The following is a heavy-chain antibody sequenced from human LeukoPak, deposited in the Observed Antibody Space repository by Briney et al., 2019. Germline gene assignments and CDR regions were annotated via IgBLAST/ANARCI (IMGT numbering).Heavy chain of an antibody. CDR1: GFTFSNYA. CDR3: AREGLAYDILTGYYLGPFWFDP. CDR2: ISYDGNNK. V-gene: IGHV3-30*04. Sequence: PGGSLRLSCAASGFTFSNYAMHWVRQAPGKGLEWVTLISYDGNNKYYPDSVKGRFTISRDNSKNTLYLQMNSLRAEDTAVYYCAREGLAYDILTGYYLGPFWFDPWGQGTLVTVSS. J-gene: IGHJ5*02. D-gene: IGHD3-9*01.